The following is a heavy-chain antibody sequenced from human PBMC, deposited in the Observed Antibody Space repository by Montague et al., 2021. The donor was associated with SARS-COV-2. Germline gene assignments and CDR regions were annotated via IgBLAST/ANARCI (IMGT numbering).Heavy chain of an antibody. Sequence: LRLSCTASGFTLSNYDMNWVRQAPGKGPEWIGYIYYRGSTNYNPSLKTRVTISVDTSKNQFSLKLSSVTAADTAVYYCAREDRWNWFDPWGQGTLVIVSS. CDR1: GFTLSNYD. D-gene: IGHD5-24*01. CDR2: IYYRGST. V-gene: IGHV4-59*01. CDR3: AREDRWNWFDP. J-gene: IGHJ5*02.